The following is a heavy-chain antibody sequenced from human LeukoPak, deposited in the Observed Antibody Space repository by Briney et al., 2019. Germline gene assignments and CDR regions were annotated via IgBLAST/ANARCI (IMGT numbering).Heavy chain of an antibody. CDR3: ARERGWMTTVTFFAFDI. CDR2: IYTSGST. CDR1: GGSISSSSYY. D-gene: IGHD4-11*01. V-gene: IGHV4-61*02. Sequence: SETLSLTCTVSGGSISSSSYYWGWIRQPAGKGLEWIGRIYTSGSTNYNPSLKSRVTISVDTSKNQFSLKLSSVTAADTAVYYCARERGWMTTVTFFAFDIWGQGTMVTVSS. J-gene: IGHJ3*02.